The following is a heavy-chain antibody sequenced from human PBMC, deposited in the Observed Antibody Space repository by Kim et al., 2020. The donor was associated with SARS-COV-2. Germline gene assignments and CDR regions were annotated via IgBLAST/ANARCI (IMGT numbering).Heavy chain of an antibody. J-gene: IGHJ4*02. CDR3: ARVGTAAGRTLDY. V-gene: IGHV4-31*02. D-gene: IGHD6-13*01. Sequence: YNPTLKSRVTISVDTSKNQFSLKLSAVTAADTAVYYCARVGTAAGRTLDYWGQGTLVTVSS.